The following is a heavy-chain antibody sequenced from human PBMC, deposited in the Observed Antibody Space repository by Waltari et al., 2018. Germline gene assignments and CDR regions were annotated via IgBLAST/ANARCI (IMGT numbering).Heavy chain of an antibody. J-gene: IGHJ6*02. Sequence: QVQLVQSGAEVKKPGASVKVSCKASGYTFTSYDINWVRQATGQGLEWMGWVNPNRGNTGYAQKFQGRGTMTRNTSISTAYMELSSLRPEDTAVYYCARGSARYQLLVSCYYYGMDVWGQGTTVTVSS. V-gene: IGHV1-8*01. D-gene: IGHD2-2*01. CDR1: GYTFTSYD. CDR3: ARGSARYQLLVSCYYYGMDV. CDR2: VNPNRGNT.